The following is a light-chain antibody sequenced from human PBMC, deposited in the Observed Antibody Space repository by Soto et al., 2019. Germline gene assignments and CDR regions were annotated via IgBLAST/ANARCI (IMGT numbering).Light chain of an antibody. V-gene: IGKV2-28*01. J-gene: IGKJ2*01. Sequence: DIVMTQSPLSLPVTPGEPASISCRSSQSLLHSNGYNYLDWYLQKPGQSPQLLIYLGSNWASGVPDRFSGSGSGTDFTLKISRLEAEDVGVYYCMQALRTPYTFGQGTKLEIK. CDR3: MQALRTPYT. CDR2: LGS. CDR1: QSLLHSNGYNY.